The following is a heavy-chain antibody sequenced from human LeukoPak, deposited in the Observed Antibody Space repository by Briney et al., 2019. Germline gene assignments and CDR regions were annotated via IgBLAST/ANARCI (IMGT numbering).Heavy chain of an antibody. CDR3: ARGNSYGQVDFDY. CDR2: INPNSGGT. V-gene: IGHV1-2*06. J-gene: IGHJ4*02. D-gene: IGHD5-18*01. Sequence: ASVKVSCKASGYTFTGYYMHWVRQAPGQGREWMGRINPNSGGTNYAQKFQGRVTVTRDTSISTAYMELSRLRSDDTAVYYCARGNSYGQVDFDYWGQGTLVTVSS. CDR1: GYTFTGYY.